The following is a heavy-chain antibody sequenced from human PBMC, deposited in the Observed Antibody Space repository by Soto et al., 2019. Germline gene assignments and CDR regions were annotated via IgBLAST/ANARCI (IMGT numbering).Heavy chain of an antibody. V-gene: IGHV3-21*01. D-gene: IGHD3-22*01. CDR3: ARDRDDSSGYSEYYFDY. Sequence: PGGSLRLSCAASGFTFSSYSMNWVRQAPGKGLEWVSSISSSSSYIYYADSVKGRFTISRDNAKNSLYLQMNSLRAEDTAVYYCARDRDDSSGYSEYYFDYWGRGTLVTVSS. CDR2: ISSSSSYI. CDR1: GFTFSSYS. J-gene: IGHJ4*02.